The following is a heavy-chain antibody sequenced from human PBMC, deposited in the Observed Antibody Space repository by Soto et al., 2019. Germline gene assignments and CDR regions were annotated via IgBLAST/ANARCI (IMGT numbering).Heavy chain of an antibody. CDR3: ASEDCSGGSCYLDY. D-gene: IGHD2-15*01. Sequence: SETLSLTCTVSGGSISSGGYYWSWIRQHPGKGLEWIGYIYYSGSTYYNPSLMSRVTISVDTSKNQFSLKLSSVTAADTAVYYCASEDCSGGSCYLDYWGQGTLVTVS. CDR2: IYYSGST. V-gene: IGHV4-31*03. J-gene: IGHJ4*02. CDR1: GGSISSGGYY.